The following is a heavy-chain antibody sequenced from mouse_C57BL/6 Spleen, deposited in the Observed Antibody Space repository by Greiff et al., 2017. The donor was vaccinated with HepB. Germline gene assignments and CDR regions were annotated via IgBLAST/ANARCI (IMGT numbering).Heavy chain of an antibody. V-gene: IGHV5-6*01. CDR1: GFTFSSYG. CDR2: ISSGGSYT. CDR3: ARQGYDGYPWFAY. Sequence: DVHLVESGGDLVKPGGSLKLSCAASGFTFSSYGMSWVRQTPDKRLEWVATISSGGSYTYYPDSVKGRFTISRDNAKNTLYLQMSSLKSEDTAMYYCARQGYDGYPWFAYWGQGTLVTVSA. D-gene: IGHD2-3*01. J-gene: IGHJ3*01.